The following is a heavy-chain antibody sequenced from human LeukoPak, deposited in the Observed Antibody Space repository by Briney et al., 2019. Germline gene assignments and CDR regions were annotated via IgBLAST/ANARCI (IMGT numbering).Heavy chain of an antibody. CDR2: IIPIFGTA. CDR3: ETAAWFNT. J-gene: IGHJ5*02. CDR1: GGTFSSYA. V-gene: IGHV1-69*01. Sequence: SVKVSCKASGGTFSSYAISWVRQAPGQGLEWMGGIIPIFGTANYAQKFQGRVTITADESTSTAYMEPSSLRSEDTAVYYCETAAWFNTWGQGALFTVSS.